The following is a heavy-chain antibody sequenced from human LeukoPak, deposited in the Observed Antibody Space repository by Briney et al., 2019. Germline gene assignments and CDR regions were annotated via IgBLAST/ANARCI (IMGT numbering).Heavy chain of an antibody. J-gene: IGHJ4*02. CDR3: AKVLSSTSRLTPFDF. CDR1: GFTFSDYW. CDR2: IQPHGREK. V-gene: IGHV3-7*01. Sequence: GGSLRLSCAASGFTFSDYWMSWVRQAPGKGLEWVANIQPHGREKYFVDSVKDRFAISRDNARNSLYLQMNSLRAEDTAVYYCAKVLSSTSRLTPFDFWGQGTLVTVSS. D-gene: IGHD6-13*01.